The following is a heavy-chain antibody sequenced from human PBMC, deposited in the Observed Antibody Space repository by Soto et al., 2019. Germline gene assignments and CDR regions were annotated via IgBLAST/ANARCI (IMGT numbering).Heavy chain of an antibody. Sequence: QITLKESGPTLVKPTQTLTLTCTFSGFSLSTSGVGVGWIRQPPGKALAWLALIYWDDDKRYSPSLKCRLTITKDTSKNQVVLTMTNMDPVDTATYYCAHSPVVVVADYYYYYGMDVWGQGTTVTVSS. J-gene: IGHJ6*02. D-gene: IGHD2-15*01. CDR1: GFSLSTSGVG. CDR2: IYWDDDK. V-gene: IGHV2-5*02. CDR3: AHSPVVVVADYYYYYGMDV.